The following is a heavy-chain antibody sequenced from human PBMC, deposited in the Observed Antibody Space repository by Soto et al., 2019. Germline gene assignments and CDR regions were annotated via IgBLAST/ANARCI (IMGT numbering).Heavy chain of an antibody. CDR1: GDSVSSPYY. Sequence: QVQLQESGPGLLKPSGTLSLTCAVSGDSVSSPYYWCWVRQPPGKGLEWIGEVFHTGTTSYNPSLSSRVTISMDKSNNQFSLDLSSVTAADPAVYYCARSAGWYAVHSWGPGTLVIVSS. CDR2: VFHTGTT. CDR3: ARSAGWYAVHS. J-gene: IGHJ4*02. V-gene: IGHV4-4*02. D-gene: IGHD6-19*01.